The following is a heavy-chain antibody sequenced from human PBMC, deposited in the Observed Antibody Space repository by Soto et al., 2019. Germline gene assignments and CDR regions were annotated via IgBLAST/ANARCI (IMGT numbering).Heavy chain of an antibody. CDR1: GGSISIYY. CDR2: IYYSGST. J-gene: IGHJ4*02. V-gene: IGHV4-59*08. CDR3: ARHVGNSPPGS. Sequence: PSETLPLTCTVSGGSISIYYWSWIRQPPGKGLEWIGYIYYSGSTNYNPSLKSRVTISVDTSKNQFSLKLTSVTAADTAVYHCARHVGNSPPGSWGQGTLVTVSS. D-gene: IGHD1-26*01.